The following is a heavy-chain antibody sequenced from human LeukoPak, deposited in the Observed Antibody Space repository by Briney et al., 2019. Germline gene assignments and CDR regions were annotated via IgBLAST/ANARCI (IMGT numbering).Heavy chain of an antibody. D-gene: IGHD3-22*01. CDR1: GGTFSSYA. Sequence: ASVKVSCKASGGTFSSYAISWVRQAPGQGLEWMGGIIPIFGTANYAQKFQGRVTITTDESKSTAYMELSSLRSEDTAVYYCARDQEYYYDSSGYYSTKYYFDYWGQGTLVTVSS. J-gene: IGHJ4*02. CDR3: ARDQEYYYDSSGYYSTKYYFDY. CDR2: IIPIFGTA. V-gene: IGHV1-69*05.